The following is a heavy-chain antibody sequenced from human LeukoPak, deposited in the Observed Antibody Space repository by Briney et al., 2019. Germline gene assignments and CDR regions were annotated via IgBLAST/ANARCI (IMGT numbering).Heavy chain of an antibody. V-gene: IGHV3-30*02. J-gene: IGHJ4*02. Sequence: GGSLRLSCGASGFTFSSSAIHWVRQGPGKGLEWVAYIAHHGNNKYYADSVKGRFTISRDNSKGSLYLQMNSLRADDTAVYYCAKDGSWSCTDWGQGTLVRVSS. CDR3: AKDGSWSCTD. CDR2: IAHHGNNK. D-gene: IGHD2-8*02. CDR1: GFTFSSSA.